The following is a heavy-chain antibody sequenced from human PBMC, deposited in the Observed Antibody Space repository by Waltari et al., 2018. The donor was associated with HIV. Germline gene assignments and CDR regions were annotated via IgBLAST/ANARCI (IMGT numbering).Heavy chain of an antibody. CDR1: GFTFGSYS. J-gene: IGHJ4*02. CDR2: ISSSSSTI. V-gene: IGHV3-48*02. Sequence: EVQLVESGGGLVQPGGSLRLSCAASGFTFGSYSMTWVRQAPGKGLEWVSYISSSSSTIYYADSVKGRFTISRDNAKNSLYLQMNSLRDEDTAVYYCARERCSGGSCYSFAYWGQGTLVTVSS. D-gene: IGHD2-15*01. CDR3: ARERCSGGSCYSFAY.